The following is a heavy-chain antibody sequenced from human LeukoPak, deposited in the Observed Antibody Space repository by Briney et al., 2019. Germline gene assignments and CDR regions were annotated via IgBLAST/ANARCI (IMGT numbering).Heavy chain of an antibody. CDR1: GFTFDDYA. D-gene: IGHD3-22*01. CDR3: AKASQRVTMIAYGDY. V-gene: IGHV3-9*01. CDR2: ISWNSGSI. Sequence: GGSLRLSCAASGFTFDDYAMHWVRQAPGKGLEWVSGISWNSGSIGYADSVKGRFTISRDNAKNSLYLQMNSLRAEDTAVYYCAKASQRVTMIAYGDYWGQGTLVTVSS. J-gene: IGHJ4*02.